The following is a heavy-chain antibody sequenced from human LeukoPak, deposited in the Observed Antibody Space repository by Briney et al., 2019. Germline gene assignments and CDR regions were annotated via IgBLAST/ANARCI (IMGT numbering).Heavy chain of an antibody. CDR2: FDPEDGET. V-gene: IGHV1-24*01. D-gene: IGHD2-8*01. Sequence: VASVTVCFTVSGYTLTELSMHWVRQAPGKGLEWMGGFDPEDGETIYAQKFQGRVTITADESTGTAYMELRSLRSEDTDVYYCARDDRVNGYCTNGVCRQPFDPWGQGTLVTVSS. J-gene: IGHJ5*02. CDR1: GYTLTELS. CDR3: ARDDRVNGYCTNGVCRQPFDP.